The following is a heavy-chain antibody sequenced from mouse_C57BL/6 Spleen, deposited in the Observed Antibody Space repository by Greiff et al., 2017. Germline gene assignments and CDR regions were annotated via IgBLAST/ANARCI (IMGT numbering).Heavy chain of an antibody. Sequence: VQLQQSGAELARPGASVKLSCKASGYTFTSYGISWVKQRTGQGLEWIGEIYPRSGNTYYNEKLKGKATLTAEKSSRTAYMELRSLTSEDSAVYVCARRYDGYPFAYWGQGTLVTVSA. J-gene: IGHJ3*01. CDR3: ARRYDGYPFAY. CDR2: IYPRSGNT. D-gene: IGHD2-3*01. CDR1: GYTFTSYG. V-gene: IGHV1-81*01.